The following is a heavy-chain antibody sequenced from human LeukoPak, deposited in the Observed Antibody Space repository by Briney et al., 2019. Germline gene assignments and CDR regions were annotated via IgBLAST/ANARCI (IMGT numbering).Heavy chain of an antibody. CDR3: ARDLRPYYYCLDV. D-gene: IGHD5/OR15-5a*01. V-gene: IGHV1-18*01. J-gene: IGHJ6*03. CDR1: GYTFTIYG. CDR2: ISPYNGNT. Sequence: ASVKVSCKSSGYTFTIYGISWVRQAPGQGLEWMGWISPYNGNTNYAQKLQGRVTMTTDTSTSTAYMELRSLRSDDTAVCYCARDLRPYYYCLDVWGKGTTVTVSS.